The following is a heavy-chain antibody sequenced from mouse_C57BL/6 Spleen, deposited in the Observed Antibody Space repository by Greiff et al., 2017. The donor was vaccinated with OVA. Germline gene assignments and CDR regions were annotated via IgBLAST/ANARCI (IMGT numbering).Heavy chain of an antibody. J-gene: IGHJ1*03. D-gene: IGHD1-1*01. Sequence: EVMLVESGGGLVKPGGSLKLSCAASGFTFSSYAMSWVRQTPEKRLEWVATISDGGSYTYYPDNVKGRFTISRDNAKNNLYLQMSHLKSEDTAMYYCARDHYGSSYWYFDVWGTGTTVTVSS. CDR3: ARDHYGSSYWYFDV. CDR1: GFTFSSYA. CDR2: ISDGGSYT. V-gene: IGHV5-4*01.